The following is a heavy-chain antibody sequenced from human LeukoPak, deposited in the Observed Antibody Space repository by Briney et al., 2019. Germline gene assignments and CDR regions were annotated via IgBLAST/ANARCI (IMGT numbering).Heavy chain of an antibody. V-gene: IGHV1-69*13. J-gene: IGHJ6*02. D-gene: IGHD4-11*01. CDR1: GGTFSSYA. CDR3: ARDRRTTVTFYYYGMDV. CDR2: IIPIFGTA. Sequence: SVKVSCKASGGTFSSYAISWVRQAPGQGLEWMGGIIPIFGTANYAQKFQGRVTITADESTSTAYMELSSLRSEDTAVYYCARDRRTTVTFYYYGMDVWGQGTTVTVSS.